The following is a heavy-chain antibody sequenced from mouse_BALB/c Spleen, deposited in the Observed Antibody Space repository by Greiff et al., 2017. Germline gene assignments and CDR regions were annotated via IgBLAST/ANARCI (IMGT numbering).Heavy chain of an antibody. V-gene: IGHV5-4*02. D-gene: IGHD2-4*01. CDR2: ISDGGSYT. Sequence: EVKLMESGGGLVKPGGSLKLSCAASGFTFSDYYMYWVRQTPEKRLEWVATISDGGSYTYYPDSVKGRFTISRDNAKNNLYLQMSSLKSEDTAMYYCARDRSTMIGFADWGQGTLVTVAA. CDR1: GFTFSDYY. J-gene: IGHJ3*01. CDR3: ARDRSTMIGFAD.